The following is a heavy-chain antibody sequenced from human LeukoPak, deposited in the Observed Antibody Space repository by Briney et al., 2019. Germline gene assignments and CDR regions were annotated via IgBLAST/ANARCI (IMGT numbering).Heavy chain of an antibody. J-gene: IGHJ5*02. CDR2: IYYSGST. Sequence: PSETLSLTCTVSGGSISSSSYYWGWIRQPPGKGLEWIGYIYYSGSTYYNPSLKSRVTISVDTSKNQFSLKLSSVTAADTAVYYCARFGSPTYYYDSSGYYHDWFDPWGQGTLVTVS. D-gene: IGHD3-22*01. CDR3: ARFGSPTYYYDSSGYYHDWFDP. V-gene: IGHV4-31*03. CDR1: GGSISSSSYY.